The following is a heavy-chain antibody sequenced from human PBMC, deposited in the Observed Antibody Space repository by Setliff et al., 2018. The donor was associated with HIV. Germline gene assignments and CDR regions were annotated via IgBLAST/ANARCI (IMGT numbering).Heavy chain of an antibody. CDR3: ARDLESYYYDSSGDAFDI. CDR1: GDTFSTYV. Sequence: ASVKVSCKSSGDTFSTYVFTWVRQAPGQGLEWMGWISAYNGNTNYAQKLQGRVTMTTDTSTSTAYMELRSLRSDDTAVYYCARDLESYYYDSSGDAFDIWGPGTTVTVSS. V-gene: IGHV1-18*01. D-gene: IGHD3-22*01. CDR2: ISAYNGNT. J-gene: IGHJ3*02.